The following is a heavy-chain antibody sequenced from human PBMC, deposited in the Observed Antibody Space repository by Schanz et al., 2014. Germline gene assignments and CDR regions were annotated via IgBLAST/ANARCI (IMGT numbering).Heavy chain of an antibody. CDR3: ARGFDVWDR. D-gene: IGHD3-3*01. Sequence: QVQLVQSGAEVKKPGASVRVSCKVSGYAFTTYGISWVRQAPGQGLEWMGIINLSGGSTNNAQKFQGRLTMTRDTSTSTVYMELRSLRSDDTAVYYCARGFDVWDRWGQGTLVTVSS. J-gene: IGHJ4*02. CDR2: INLSGGST. CDR1: GYAFTTYG. V-gene: IGHV1-46*01.